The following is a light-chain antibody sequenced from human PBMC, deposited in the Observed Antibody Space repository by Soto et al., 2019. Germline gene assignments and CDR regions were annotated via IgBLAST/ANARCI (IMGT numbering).Light chain of an antibody. CDR2: DVS. V-gene: IGLV2-14*01. J-gene: IGLJ1*01. CDR1: SSDVGGYNY. CDR3: CSYTSHTTYV. Sequence: QSALTQPASVSGSPGQSITISCTGTSSDVGGYNYVSWYQQHPDKAPKLMIYDVSNRPSGVSNRFSGSKSGNTASLTISALQAEDETDYYCCSYTSHTTYVFGTGTKVTVL.